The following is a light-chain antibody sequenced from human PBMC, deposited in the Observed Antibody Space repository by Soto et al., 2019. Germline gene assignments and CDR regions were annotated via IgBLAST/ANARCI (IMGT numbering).Light chain of an antibody. CDR3: QKFNTAPLT. V-gene: IGKV1-27*01. Sequence: DIQMTQSPSSLSASVGDRVTITCRASQDISAYLAWYQQKPGKVPKLLIYSASTLQSGVPSRFSGSGSGTDFTLTISSLQPEDDASYYCQKFNTAPLTFGQGTRLEIK. CDR1: QDISAY. CDR2: SAS. J-gene: IGKJ5*01.